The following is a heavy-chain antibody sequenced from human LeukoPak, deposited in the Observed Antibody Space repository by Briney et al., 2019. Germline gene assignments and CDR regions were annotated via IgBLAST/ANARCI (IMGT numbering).Heavy chain of an antibody. CDR2: ISGSGGST. CDR1: GFTFSSYA. J-gene: IGHJ5*02. V-gene: IGHV3-23*01. D-gene: IGHD3-10*01. Sequence: GGSLRLSCAASGFTFSSYAMSWVRQAPGKGLEWVSAISGSGGSTHYADSVKGRFTISRDNSKNTLYLQMNSLRAEDTAVYYCARGSYNNQSKYRNTPLVRGSGSTNWFDPWGQGTLVTVSS. CDR3: ARGSYNNQSKYRNTPLVRGSGSTNWFDP.